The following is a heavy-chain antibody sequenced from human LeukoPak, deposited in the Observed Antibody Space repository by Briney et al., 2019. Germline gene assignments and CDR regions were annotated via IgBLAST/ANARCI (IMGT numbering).Heavy chain of an antibody. CDR3: AKDQIYDSSGYLDY. CDR1: GFTFTKYW. D-gene: IGHD3-22*01. Sequence: GGSLRLSCAASGFTFTKYWMTWVRQAPGKGLEWVGNIKQDGSDKNYMDSVKGRFTISRDNTKNSVYLQMSSLRAEDTALYYCAKDQIYDSSGYLDYWGQGTLVTVSS. CDR2: IKQDGSDK. V-gene: IGHV3-7*03. J-gene: IGHJ4*02.